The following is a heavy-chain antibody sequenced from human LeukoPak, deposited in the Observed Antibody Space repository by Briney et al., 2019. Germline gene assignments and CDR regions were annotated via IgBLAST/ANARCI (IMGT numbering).Heavy chain of an antibody. V-gene: IGHV1-2*02. D-gene: IGHD3-22*01. Sequence: ASVKVSCKASGYTFTGYYMHWVRQAPGQGLEWMGWINPNSGGTNYAQKFQGRVTMTRDTSISTAYMELSRLRSDDTAVYYCAREIDLNFSGYYYGAWFDPWGQGTLVTVSS. J-gene: IGHJ5*02. CDR2: INPNSGGT. CDR3: AREIDLNFSGYYYGAWFDP. CDR1: GYTFTGYY.